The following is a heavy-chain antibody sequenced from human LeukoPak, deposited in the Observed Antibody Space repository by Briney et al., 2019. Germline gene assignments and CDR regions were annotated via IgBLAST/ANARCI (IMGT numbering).Heavy chain of an antibody. CDR1: GGSISSSSYY. Sequence: SETLSLTCTVSGGSISSSSYYWGWIRQPPGKGLEWIGSIYYSGSTYYNPSLKSRVTISVDTSKNQFSLKLSSVTAADTAVYYCARALGDYYLYYFDYWGQGTLVTVSS. D-gene: IGHD4-17*01. CDR3: ARALGDYYLYYFDY. J-gene: IGHJ4*02. CDR2: IYYSGST. V-gene: IGHV4-39*07.